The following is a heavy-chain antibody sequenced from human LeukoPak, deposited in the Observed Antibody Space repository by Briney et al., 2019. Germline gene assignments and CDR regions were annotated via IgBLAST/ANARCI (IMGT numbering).Heavy chain of an antibody. CDR1: GFTVIRNY. CDR3: ARGPSRYYFDF. Sequence: GGSLRLSCAVSGFTVIRNYMIWVRQPPGKGLEWVSLIYRGDTTYYADSVKGRFTISEDNSKNTLYLQMNSLRVEDTAVYFCARGPSRYYFDFWGQGTLVTVSS. J-gene: IGHJ4*02. CDR2: IYRGDTT. D-gene: IGHD2-2*01. V-gene: IGHV3-53*01.